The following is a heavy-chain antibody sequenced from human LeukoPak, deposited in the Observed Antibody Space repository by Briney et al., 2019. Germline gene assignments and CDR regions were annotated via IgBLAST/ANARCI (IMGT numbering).Heavy chain of an antibody. D-gene: IGHD3-22*01. CDR2: IIPIFGTA. J-gene: IGHJ4*02. CDR3: ARTKSYDSSGYYSFDY. V-gene: IGHV1-69*13. CDR1: GGTFSSYA. Sequence: RGASVKVSCKASGGTFSSYAISWVRQAPGQGLEWMGGIIPIFGTANYAQKFQGRVTITADESTSTAYMELSSLRSEDTAVYYCARTKSYDSSGYYSFDYWGQGTLVTVSS.